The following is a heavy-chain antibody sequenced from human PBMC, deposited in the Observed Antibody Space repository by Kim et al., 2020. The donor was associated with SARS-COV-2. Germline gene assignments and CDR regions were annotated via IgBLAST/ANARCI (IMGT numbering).Heavy chain of an antibody. V-gene: IGHV4-59*13. D-gene: IGHD1-26*01. J-gene: IGHJ4*02. CDR3: SRASSYYVIDY. Sequence: SETLSLICTVSGGSISSYYWSWVRQPPVKGLEWIGYIFNNGRNYNPSLKSRVTISVDTSKNQFSLKLSSVTAADTAMYYCSRASSYYVIDYWGQGTLVTVSS. CDR2: IFNNGR. CDR1: GGSISSYY.